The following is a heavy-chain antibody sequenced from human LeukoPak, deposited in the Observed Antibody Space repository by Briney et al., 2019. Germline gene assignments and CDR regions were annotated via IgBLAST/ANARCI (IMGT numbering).Heavy chain of an antibody. Sequence: GGSLRLSCAASGFTFSDFWMSCVRQAPGKGPEWVANIKYDGGESYYVDSVKGRFTISRDNAKNSLYLQMNSLRVEDTAIYYCVRGGQRFDPWGQGTLVTVSS. CDR2: IKYDGGES. CDR1: GFTFSDFW. D-gene: IGHD3/OR15-3a*01. CDR3: VRGGQRFDP. V-gene: IGHV3-7*01. J-gene: IGHJ5*02.